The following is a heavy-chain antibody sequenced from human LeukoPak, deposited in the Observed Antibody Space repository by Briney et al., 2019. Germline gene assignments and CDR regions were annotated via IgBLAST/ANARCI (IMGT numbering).Heavy chain of an antibody. V-gene: IGHV3-30*04. J-gene: IGHJ3*02. CDR1: GFTFSNYA. CDR2: ISYDGSNI. D-gene: IGHD3-3*01. CDR3: ARSARQYYDFWSGYLDAFDI. Sequence: QAGGSLRLSCAASGFTFSNYAMHWVRQAPGKGLEWVAVISYDGSNIYYADSVKGRFTISRDNSKNTLYLQMDSLRAEDTAMFHCARSARQYYDFWSGYLDAFDIWGQGTMVTVSS.